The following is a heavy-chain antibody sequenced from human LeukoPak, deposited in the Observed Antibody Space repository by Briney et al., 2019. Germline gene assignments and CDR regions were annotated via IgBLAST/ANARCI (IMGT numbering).Heavy chain of an antibody. CDR1: GYTFTGYY. V-gene: IGHV1-2*02. Sequence: ASVKVSCKASGYTFTGYYMHWVRQAPGQGLEWMGWINPNSGGTNYAQKFQGRVTMTRDTSISTAYMELSRLRSDDTAVYYCARDWKEYSSGRYSETYYYYGMDVWGQGTTVTVSS. CDR2: INPNSGGT. CDR3: ARDWKEYSSGRYSETYYYYGMDV. D-gene: IGHD6-19*01. J-gene: IGHJ6*02.